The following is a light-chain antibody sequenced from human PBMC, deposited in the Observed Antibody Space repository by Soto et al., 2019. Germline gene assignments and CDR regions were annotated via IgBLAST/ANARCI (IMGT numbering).Light chain of an antibody. V-gene: IGKV1-39*01. CDR1: PNINGD. CDR3: QQTYSRVLT. Sequence: DIQMTQSPSSLSASVGDRVTITCRASPNINGDLHWYQQKPGKAPKLLIFSASTLQDGVPSRFSGSGFGTDFTLTISSVQAEDFATYFCQQTYSRVLTFGGGTQVETK. J-gene: IGKJ4*01. CDR2: SAS.